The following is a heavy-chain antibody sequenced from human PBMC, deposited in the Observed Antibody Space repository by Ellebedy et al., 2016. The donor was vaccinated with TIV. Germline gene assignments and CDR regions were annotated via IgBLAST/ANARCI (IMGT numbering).Heavy chain of an antibody. CDR3: ARDGRVGSYYRGVY. CDR1: GFSFSGYS. D-gene: IGHD1-26*01. CDR2: IPHAGRNE. Sequence: LSLTXAASGFSFSGYSFHWARQAPGKGLEWVAFIPHAGRNEYYADSVKGRFTISRDNSRSTVYLQMNSLRPEDTAVYYCARDGRVGSYYRGVYWGQGTLVTVSS. J-gene: IGHJ4*02. V-gene: IGHV3-30*03.